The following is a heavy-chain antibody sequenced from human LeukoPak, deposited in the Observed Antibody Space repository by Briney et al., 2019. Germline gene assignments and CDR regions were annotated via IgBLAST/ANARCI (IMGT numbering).Heavy chain of an antibody. CDR1: GFTFSNYT. J-gene: IGHJ4*02. V-gene: IGHV3-21*01. CDR3: ARGERWLLPPTDY. CDR2: ISSRSSYI. D-gene: IGHD5-24*01. Sequence: GGSLRLSCAASGFTFSNYTMNWVRQAPGKGLEWVSSISSRSSYIYYADSVKGRFTISRDNARNSLYLQMNSLRADDTAVYYCARGERWLLPPTDYWGQGTLVTVSS.